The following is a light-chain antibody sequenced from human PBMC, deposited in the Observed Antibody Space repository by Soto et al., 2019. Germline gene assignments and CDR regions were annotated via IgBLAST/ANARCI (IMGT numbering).Light chain of an antibody. CDR3: QQHGCSPRT. CDR2: GAS. V-gene: IGKV3-20*01. CDR1: QSVTSSY. Sequence: EIVLTQSPDTLSLSPGERATLSCRASQSVTSSYLAWYQHKPGQAPRLLIYGASLRATGIPDRFSGSASGTAFSLTISRLEPEDFAVYYCQQHGCSPRTFGPGTRVEIK. J-gene: IGKJ1*01.